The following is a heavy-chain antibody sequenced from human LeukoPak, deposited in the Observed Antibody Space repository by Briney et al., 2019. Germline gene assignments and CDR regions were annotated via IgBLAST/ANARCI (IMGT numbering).Heavy chain of an antibody. CDR2: FYKGDST. V-gene: IGHV3-53*01. J-gene: IGHJ4*02. D-gene: IGHD2-15*01. Sequence: GGSLRLSCAASGFSVSNSYMYWVRQAPGKGLEWVSFFYKGDSTYYAESVRGRFTISRDNSKNTLYLLMNSLIPEDTAVYYCAREVVSSPSYFDSWGQGILVTVSS. CDR1: GFSVSNSY. CDR3: AREVVSSPSYFDS.